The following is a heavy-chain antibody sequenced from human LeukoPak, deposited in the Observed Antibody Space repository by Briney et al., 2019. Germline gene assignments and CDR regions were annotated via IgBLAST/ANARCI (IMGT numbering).Heavy chain of an antibody. Sequence: AGGSLRLSCAASGFTFSSYGMSWVRQAPGKGLEWVSAISGSGGSTYYADSVKGRFTISRDNSKNTLYLQMNSLRAEDTAVYYCAKDRLTYYYDSSGYGYWGQGTLVTVSS. CDR2: ISGSGGST. V-gene: IGHV3-23*01. CDR3: AKDRLTYYYDSSGYGY. J-gene: IGHJ4*02. D-gene: IGHD3-22*01. CDR1: GFTFSSYG.